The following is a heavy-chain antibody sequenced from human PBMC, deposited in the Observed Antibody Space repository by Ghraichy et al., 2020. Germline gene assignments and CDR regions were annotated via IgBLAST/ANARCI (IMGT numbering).Heavy chain of an antibody. D-gene: IGHD6-6*01. Sequence: GESLNISCAASGFTFSSYAMSWVRQAPGKGLEWVSAISGSGGSTYYADSVKGRFTISRDNSKNTLYLQMNSLRAEDTAVYYCAKPRGYSSSSVFDYWGQGTLVTVSS. CDR2: ISGSGGST. J-gene: IGHJ4*02. CDR1: GFTFSSYA. V-gene: IGHV3-23*01. CDR3: AKPRGYSSSSVFDY.